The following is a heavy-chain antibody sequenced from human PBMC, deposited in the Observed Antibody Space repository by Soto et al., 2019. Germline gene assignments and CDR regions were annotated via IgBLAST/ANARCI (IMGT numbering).Heavy chain of an antibody. J-gene: IGHJ4*02. CDR1: GFTFSDYY. Sequence: QVQLVESGGGLVKPGGSLRLSCAASGFTFSDYYMSWIRQAPGKGLEWVSYISSSSSYTNYADSVKGRFTISRDNAKNSLYLQMNSLGAEDTAVYYCARDLTGGSSGYSFDYWGQGTLVTVSS. CDR2: ISSSSSYT. V-gene: IGHV3-11*05. D-gene: IGHD3-3*01. CDR3: ARDLTGGSSGYSFDY.